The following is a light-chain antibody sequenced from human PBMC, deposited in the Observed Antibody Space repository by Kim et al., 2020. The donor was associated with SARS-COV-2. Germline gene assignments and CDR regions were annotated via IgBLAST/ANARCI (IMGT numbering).Light chain of an antibody. CDR2: AAS. CDR1: QSVGTN. J-gene: IGKJ1*01. CDR3: QQYNNWPRT. V-gene: IGKV3-15*01. Sequence: EIIMTQSPATLSVSPGERATLSCRASQSVGTNLAWYQQRPGQAPRFLIYAASARATTTPGRFSGSGSGTEFTLTISSLQSEDFAVYYCQQYNNWPRTFGQGTKVEIK.